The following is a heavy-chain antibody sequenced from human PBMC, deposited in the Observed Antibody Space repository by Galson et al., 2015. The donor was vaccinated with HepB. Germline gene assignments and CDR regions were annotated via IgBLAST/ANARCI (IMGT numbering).Heavy chain of an antibody. Sequence: SLRLSCAASGFTFSSYAMSWVRQAPGKGLEWVAAISSGGGTINYADSVKGRFTISRDNSKNTLHLQMNRLRADDTAVYFCAKASNTEVRVYDYWGQGTLVTVSS. CDR1: GFTFSSYA. CDR3: AKASNTEVRVYDY. D-gene: IGHD3-10*01. CDR2: ISSGGGTI. V-gene: IGHV3-23*01. J-gene: IGHJ4*02.